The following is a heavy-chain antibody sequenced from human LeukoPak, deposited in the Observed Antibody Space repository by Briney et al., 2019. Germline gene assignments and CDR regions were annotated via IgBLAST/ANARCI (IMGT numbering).Heavy chain of an antibody. CDR3: ARDRGVAWRRPFDY. CDR1: GYTFTGYY. V-gene: IGHV1-2*02. CDR2: INPNSGAT. Sequence: ASVKVSCKASGYTFTGYYMHWVRQAPGQGLEWMGWINPNSGATTYAQKFQGRVTMTSDTSSSTVYMELSGLRSEDTAMYYCARDRGVAWRRPFDYWGQGTLVTVSS. J-gene: IGHJ4*02. D-gene: IGHD3-10*01.